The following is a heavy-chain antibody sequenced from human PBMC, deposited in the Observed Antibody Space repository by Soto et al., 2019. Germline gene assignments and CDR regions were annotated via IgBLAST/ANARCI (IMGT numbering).Heavy chain of an antibody. Sequence: SETLSLTCTVSGGSIGSYYWSWIRQPPGKGLEWIGYIYYSGSTNYNPSLKSRVTISVDTSKNQFSLKLSSVTAADTAVYYCASHDSSSFPYYWGQGTLVTVSS. CDR3: ASHDSSSFPYY. CDR2: IYYSGST. J-gene: IGHJ4*02. CDR1: GGSIGSYY. D-gene: IGHD6-13*01. V-gene: IGHV4-59*01.